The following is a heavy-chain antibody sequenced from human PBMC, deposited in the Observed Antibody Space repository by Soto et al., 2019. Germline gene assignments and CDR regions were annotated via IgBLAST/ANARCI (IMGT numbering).Heavy chain of an antibody. CDR1: GFTFSDYY. CDR2: ISASGGFT. CDR3: ARDQMLYDY. V-gene: IGHV3-11*06. J-gene: IGHJ4*02. D-gene: IGHD2-2*02. Sequence: PGGSLRFSCAASGFTFSDYYMSWIRQAPGKGLEWVSYISASGGFTNYADSVKGRFTISRDNAKNSLFLQMNSLRAEDTAVYYCARDQMLYDYWGQGTLVTVSS.